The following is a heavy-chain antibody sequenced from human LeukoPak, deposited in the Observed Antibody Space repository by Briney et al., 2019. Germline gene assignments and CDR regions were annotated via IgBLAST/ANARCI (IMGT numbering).Heavy chain of an antibody. CDR3: ARSDEQWLVEPFFDY. Sequence: PGGSLRLSCAASGFTFSSYSMNWVRQAPGKGLEWVSSISSSSSYIYYADSVKGRFTISRDNAKNSLYLQMNSLRAEDTAVYYCARSDEQWLVEPFFDYWGQGTLSPSPQ. CDR1: GFTFSSYS. CDR2: ISSSSSYI. D-gene: IGHD6-19*01. J-gene: IGHJ4*02. V-gene: IGHV3-21*01.